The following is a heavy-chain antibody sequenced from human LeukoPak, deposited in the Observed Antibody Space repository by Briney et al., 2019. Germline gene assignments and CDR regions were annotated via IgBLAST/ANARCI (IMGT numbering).Heavy chain of an antibody. Sequence: SETLSLTCTVSGGPISRHYWSWIRQPPGKGLEWIGYIYYSGSTNYNPSLKSRVTISVDTSKNQFSLKLSSVTAADTAVYYCARLRIAAWYYFDYWGQGTLVTVSS. CDR3: ARLRIAAWYYFDY. CDR2: IYYSGST. V-gene: IGHV4-59*11. J-gene: IGHJ4*02. CDR1: GGPISRHY. D-gene: IGHD6-6*01.